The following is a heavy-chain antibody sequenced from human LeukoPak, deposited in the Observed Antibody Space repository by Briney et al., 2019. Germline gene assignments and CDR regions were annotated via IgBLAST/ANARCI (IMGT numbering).Heavy chain of an antibody. CDR1: GYSISSGYY. CDR3: ARLSGSYYYDEAPDFDY. Sequence: PSETLSLTCAVSGYSISSGYYWGWIRQPPGKGLEWIGSIYHSGSTYYNPSLKSRVTISVDTSKNQFSLKLSSVTAADTAVYYCARLSGSYYYDEAPDFDYWGQGTLVTVSS. V-gene: IGHV4-38-2*01. D-gene: IGHD1-26*01. J-gene: IGHJ4*02. CDR2: IYHSGST.